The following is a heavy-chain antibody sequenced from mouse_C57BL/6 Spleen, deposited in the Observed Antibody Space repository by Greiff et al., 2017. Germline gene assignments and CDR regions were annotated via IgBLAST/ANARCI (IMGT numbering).Heavy chain of an antibody. D-gene: IGHD1-1*01. Sequence: EVKVEESGAELVRPGASVKLSCTASGFNIKDDYMHWVKQRPEQGLEWIGWIDPENGDTEYASKFQGKATITADTSSNTAYLQLSSLTSEDTAVYYCTTGFYYYGSSPRAMDYWGQGTSVTVSS. J-gene: IGHJ4*01. V-gene: IGHV14-4*01. CDR3: TTGFYYYGSSPRAMDY. CDR1: GFNIKDDY. CDR2: IDPENGDT.